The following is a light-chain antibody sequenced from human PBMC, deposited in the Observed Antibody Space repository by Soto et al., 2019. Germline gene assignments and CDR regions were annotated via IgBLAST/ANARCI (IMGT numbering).Light chain of an antibody. CDR3: QQLHSYPFT. Sequence: IVMTQSPATLSVSPGKRAILSCRASQSVGGDLAWYQRKPGQAPRLLIYGASSRAPGIPTRFSGSGSGTDFTLTINSLQPEDFATYYCQQLHSYPFTFGQGTRLEIK. CDR2: GAS. CDR1: QSVGGD. J-gene: IGKJ5*01. V-gene: IGKV3-15*01.